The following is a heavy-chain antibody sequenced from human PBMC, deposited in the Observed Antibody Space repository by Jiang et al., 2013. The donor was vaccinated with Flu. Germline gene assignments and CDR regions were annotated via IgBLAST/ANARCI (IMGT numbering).Heavy chain of an antibody. Sequence: VQLLESGGGLVQPGGSLRLSCVVSGFSFSTYATSWVRQAPGKGLEWVSAITGSADSTYYSDSVMGRFTISKDNSKNTLYLQMNSLRAEDTAVYYCAKGHNPFDYWGRGTLVAVSS. CDR2: ITGSADST. J-gene: IGHJ4*02. CDR3: AKGHNPFDY. V-gene: IGHV3-23*01. CDR1: GFSFSTYA.